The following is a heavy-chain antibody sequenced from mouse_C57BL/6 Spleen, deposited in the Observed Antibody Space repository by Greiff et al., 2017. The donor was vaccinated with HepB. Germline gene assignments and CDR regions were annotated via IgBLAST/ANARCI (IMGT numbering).Heavy chain of an antibody. CDR1: GYAFSSSW. J-gene: IGHJ2*01. Sequence: VKLMESVPELVKPGASVKISCKASGYAFSSSWMNWVKQRPGKGLEWIGRIYPGDGDTNYNGKFKGKATLTADKSSSTAYMQLSSLTSEDSAVYFCARSGWDYFDYWGQGTTLTVSS. D-gene: IGHD2-3*01. CDR2: IYPGDGDT. CDR3: ARSGWDYFDY. V-gene: IGHV1-82*01.